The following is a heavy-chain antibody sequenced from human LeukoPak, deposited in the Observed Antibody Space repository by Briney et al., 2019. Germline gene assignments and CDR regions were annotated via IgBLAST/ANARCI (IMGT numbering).Heavy chain of an antibody. CDR1: GFTFSSYS. CDR3: ARAIAARHALDY. D-gene: IGHD6-6*01. J-gene: IGHJ4*02. V-gene: IGHV3-30*03. CDR2: ISYDGSNR. Sequence: GGSLRLSCAASGFTFSSYSMNWVRQAPGKGLEWVAVISYDGSNRYYADSVKGRFTISRDNSKNTLYLQMNSLRAEDTAVYYCARAIAARHALDYWGQGTLVTVSS.